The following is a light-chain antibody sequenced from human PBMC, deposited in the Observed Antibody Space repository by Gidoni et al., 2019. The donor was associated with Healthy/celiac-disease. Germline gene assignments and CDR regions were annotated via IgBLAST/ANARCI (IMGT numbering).Light chain of an antibody. J-gene: IGKJ1*01. CDR3: QQRSNGPWT. CDR1: QSVSSY. Sequence: EIVLTQSPATLSLSPGERATLSCRASQSVSSYLAWYQQKPGQAPRLLIYDASNRATGIPARFSGSGSGTDFTLTISSLEPEDFAVYYCQQRSNGPWTFXQXTKVEIK. CDR2: DAS. V-gene: IGKV3-11*01.